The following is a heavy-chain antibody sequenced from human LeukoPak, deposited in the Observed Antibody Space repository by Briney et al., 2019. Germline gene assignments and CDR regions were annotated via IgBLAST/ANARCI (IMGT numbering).Heavy chain of an antibody. D-gene: IGHD5-24*01. CDR1: GYTFTSYY. CDR2: INPSGGST. J-gene: IGHJ3*01. CDR3: ARIRDGYNDAYDL. V-gene: IGHV1-46*01. Sequence: ASVKVSCKASGYTFTSYYMHWVRQAPGQGLEWMGIINPSGGSTSYAQKFQGRVAMTRDTSTSTVYMELSSLRSEDTAIYYCARIRDGYNDAYDLWGQGTVVTVPS.